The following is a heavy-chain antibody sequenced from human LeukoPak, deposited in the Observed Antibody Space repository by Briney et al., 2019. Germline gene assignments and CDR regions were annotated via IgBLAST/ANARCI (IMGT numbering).Heavy chain of an antibody. CDR3: AKSRRYGSGSYRYYFDY. D-gene: IGHD3-10*01. Sequence: GGSLRLSCAASGFTFSSYAMSWVRQAPGKGLEWVSAISGSGGSTYYADSVKGQFTISRDNSKNTLYLQMNSLRAEDTAVYYCAKSRRYGSGSYRYYFDYWGQGTLVTVSS. CDR2: ISGSGGST. J-gene: IGHJ4*02. CDR1: GFTFSSYA. V-gene: IGHV3-23*01.